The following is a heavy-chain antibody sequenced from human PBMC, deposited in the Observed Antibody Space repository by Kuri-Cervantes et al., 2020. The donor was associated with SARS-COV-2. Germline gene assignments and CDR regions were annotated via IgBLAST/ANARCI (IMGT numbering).Heavy chain of an antibody. V-gene: IGHV3-21*01. J-gene: IGHJ4*02. D-gene: IGHD2-15*01. CDR1: GFTFSSYS. CDR3: AGQAAATHPFDY. CDR2: ISSSSSYI. Sequence: GESLKISCAASGFTFSSYSMNWVRQAPGKGLEWVSSISSSSSYIYYADSVKGRFTISRDNAKNSLYLQMNSLRAEDTAVYYCAGQAAATHPFDYWGQGTLVTVSS.